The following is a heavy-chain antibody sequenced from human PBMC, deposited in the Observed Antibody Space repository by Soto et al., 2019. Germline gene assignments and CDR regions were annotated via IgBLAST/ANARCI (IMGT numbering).Heavy chain of an antibody. CDR2: VGGGSGTT. Sequence: EVQLLESGGGLVQPGGSPRLSCTASGFSLSTYGVTWVRQAPGKGLEWVSGVGGGSGTTHYADSVKCRFTITTDNSENTAYLQMNSLRVEDTAVYYCAKWNGYGDHWGQGTLVTVS. J-gene: IGHJ4*02. CDR3: AKWNGYGDH. V-gene: IGHV3-23*01. D-gene: IGHD1-1*01. CDR1: GFSLSTYG.